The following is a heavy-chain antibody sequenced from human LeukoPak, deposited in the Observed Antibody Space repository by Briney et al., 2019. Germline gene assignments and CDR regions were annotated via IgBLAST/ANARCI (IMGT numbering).Heavy chain of an antibody. V-gene: IGHV4-59*01. CDR3: ARLIGGAGPGIDY. CDR1: GGSISTYY. D-gene: IGHD3-16*01. Sequence: SETLSLTCTVSGGSISTYYWSWIRQPVGKGLEWIGYIYYNESTNYNPSVKSRVTISADTSKNQFSLKLRSVTAADTAVYYCARLIGGAGPGIDYWGQGSLVTVSS. J-gene: IGHJ4*02. CDR2: IYYNEST.